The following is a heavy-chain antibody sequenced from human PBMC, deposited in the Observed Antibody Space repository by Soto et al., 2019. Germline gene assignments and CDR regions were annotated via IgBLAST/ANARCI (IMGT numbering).Heavy chain of an antibody. CDR3: ARHDYGDYVYFDL. CDR2: IYYSGST. Sequence: QVQLRESGPGLVKPSETLSLTCTVSGGSISSYYWSWIRQPSGKGLEWIGYIYYSGSTNYNPSLKSRVTISVDTSKNQYSLKLSSVTAADTAVYYCARHDYGDYVYFDLWGRGTLVTVSS. CDR1: GGSISSYY. D-gene: IGHD4-17*01. V-gene: IGHV4-59*08. J-gene: IGHJ2*01.